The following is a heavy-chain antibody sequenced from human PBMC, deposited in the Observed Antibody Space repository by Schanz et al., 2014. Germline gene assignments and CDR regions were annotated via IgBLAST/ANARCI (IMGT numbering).Heavy chain of an antibody. V-gene: IGHV3-23*01. CDR1: GFTFENYA. J-gene: IGHJ4*02. CDR3: ARGGFGEVSYFDY. Sequence: EVHLLDSGGGLVQPGGSLRLSCAASGFTFENYALTWVRQVPGKGLEWVSSISSGGGSTYYADSVKGRFTISRDSSKNTLFLQMNSLRPEDTAVYYCARGGFGEVSYFDYWGQGTLVTVSS. CDR2: ISSGGGST. D-gene: IGHD3-10*01.